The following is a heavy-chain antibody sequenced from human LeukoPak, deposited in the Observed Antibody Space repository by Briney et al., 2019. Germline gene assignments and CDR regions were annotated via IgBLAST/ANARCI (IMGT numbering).Heavy chain of an antibody. D-gene: IGHD6-19*01. Sequence: GRSLRLSCAASGFTFDDYAMHCVRQAPGKGLEWVSGISWNSDTIGYADSVKGRFTISRDNAKNSLYLQMNSLRAEDTDFYYCAKVRAVAGRRDAFDIWGQGTMVTVSS. CDR1: GFTFDDYA. J-gene: IGHJ3*02. CDR3: AKVRAVAGRRDAFDI. V-gene: IGHV3-9*01. CDR2: ISWNSDTI.